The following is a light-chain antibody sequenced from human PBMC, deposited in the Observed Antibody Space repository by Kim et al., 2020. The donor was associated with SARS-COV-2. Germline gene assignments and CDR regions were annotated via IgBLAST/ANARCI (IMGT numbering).Light chain of an antibody. CDR1: NSDVGGYNY. CDR2: EVN. J-gene: IGLJ3*02. Sequence: PGQSVTISCTGTNSDVGGYNYVSWYQQIPGKAPKLMIYEVNKRPSGVPDRFSGSKSGIAASLTVSGLQAEDEADYYCSSYAGSDVVFGGGTKLTVL. V-gene: IGLV2-8*01. CDR3: SSYAGSDVV.